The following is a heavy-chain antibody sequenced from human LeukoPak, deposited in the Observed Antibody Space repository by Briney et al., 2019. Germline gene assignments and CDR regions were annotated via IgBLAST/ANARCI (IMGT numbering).Heavy chain of an antibody. V-gene: IGHV1-18*01. Sequence: ASVKVSCKASGYTFTSYGISWVRQAPGQGLGWMGLISAYNGNTNYAQKLQGRVTMTTDTSTSTAYMELRSLRSDDTAVYYCARDPRPYSSSSLYSSGWFQQEYYFDYWGQGTLVTVSS. CDR1: GYTFTSYG. CDR3: ARDPRPYSSSSLYSSGWFQQEYYFDY. CDR2: ISAYNGNT. D-gene: IGHD6-19*01. J-gene: IGHJ4*02.